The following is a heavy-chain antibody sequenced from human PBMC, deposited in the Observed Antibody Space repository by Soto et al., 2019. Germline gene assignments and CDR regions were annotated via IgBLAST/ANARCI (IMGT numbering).Heavy chain of an antibody. CDR1: GGSVSSADYF. J-gene: IGHJ4*02. V-gene: IGHV4-30-4*01. CDR2: IYYSGST. CDR3: ARGERWLQFSANS. D-gene: IGHD1-26*01. Sequence: SETLSLTCTVSGGSVSSADYFWSWIRQPPGKGLEYIGYIYYSGSTYYTPSLRGRLTISMDSSKNQLSLRLTSVTAADTAVYFCARGERWLQFSANSWGRGTLVTVPS.